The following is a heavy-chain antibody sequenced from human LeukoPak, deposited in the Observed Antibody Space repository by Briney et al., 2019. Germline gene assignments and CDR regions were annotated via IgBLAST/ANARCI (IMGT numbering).Heavy chain of an antibody. D-gene: IGHD4-23*01. CDR1: GYTFTSYD. Sequence: ASVKVSCKASGYTFTSYDINWVRQATGQGLEWMGWMNPNSGNTGYAQKFQGRVTMTRNTSISTAYMELSSLRSEDTAVYYCARDRPQWEGDDYGGNSAYYYYYMDVWGKGTTVTVSS. CDR3: ARDRPQWEGDDYGGNSAYYYYYMDV. V-gene: IGHV1-8*01. CDR2: MNPNSGNT. J-gene: IGHJ6*03.